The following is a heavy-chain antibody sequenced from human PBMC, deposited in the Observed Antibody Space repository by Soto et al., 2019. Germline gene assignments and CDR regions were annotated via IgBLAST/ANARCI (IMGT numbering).Heavy chain of an antibody. CDR3: ATCGGDCYLNY. CDR2: IKSKAVGGTI. J-gene: IGHJ4*02. V-gene: IGHV3-15*01. Sequence: EVQLVESGGGLVKPGNSLRLSCAASGFTFSNAWMNWVRQAPGKGLEWVARIKSKAVGGTIDYAAPVKGRFTISRDDSQNTLYLPMNSLKIEDTAVYYCATCGGDCYLNYWGQGPLVTVSS. D-gene: IGHD2-21*02. CDR1: GFTFSNAW.